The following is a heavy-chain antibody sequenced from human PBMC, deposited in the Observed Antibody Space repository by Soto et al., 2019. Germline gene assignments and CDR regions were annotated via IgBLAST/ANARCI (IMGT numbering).Heavy chain of an antibody. Sequence: GGSLRLSCAASGFTFSSYSMNWVRQAPGKGLEWVSYISSSSSTIYYADSVKGRFTISRDNAKNSLYLQMNSLRAEDTAVYYCASPYYDILTGPYYYYMDVWGKGTTVTVSS. D-gene: IGHD3-9*01. V-gene: IGHV3-48*01. J-gene: IGHJ6*03. CDR2: ISSSSSTI. CDR3: ASPYYDILTGPYYYYMDV. CDR1: GFTFSSYS.